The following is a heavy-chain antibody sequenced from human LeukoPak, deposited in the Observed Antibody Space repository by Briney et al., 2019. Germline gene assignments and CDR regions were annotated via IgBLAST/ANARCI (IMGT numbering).Heavy chain of an antibody. CDR2: IYPGNSDT. CDR3: ARFRGYNWNYGWFDP. V-gene: IGHV5-51*01. Sequence: GESLPISCKGAGYSFTSYWIGWVRQMPGKVLEWMGIIYPGNSDTRYRPSFQVQVTISADKSIRTAYLQWSSLTASDTAMYYCARFRGYNWNYGWFDPRGQGTLVTVSS. CDR1: GYSFTSYW. D-gene: IGHD1-7*01. J-gene: IGHJ5*02.